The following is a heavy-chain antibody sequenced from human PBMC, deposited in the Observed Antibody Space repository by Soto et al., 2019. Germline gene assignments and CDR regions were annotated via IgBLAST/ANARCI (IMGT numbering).Heavy chain of an antibody. Sequence: PSETLSLTCTVSGGSISSGCYYWSWIRQHPGKGLEWIGYIYYSGSTYYNPSLKSRVTISVDTSKNQFSLKLSSVTAADTAVYYCARELVTKYYFDYWGQGTLVTVSS. CDR2: IYYSGST. CDR3: ARELVTKYYFDY. D-gene: IGHD4-4*01. V-gene: IGHV4-31*03. J-gene: IGHJ4*02. CDR1: GGSISSGCYY.